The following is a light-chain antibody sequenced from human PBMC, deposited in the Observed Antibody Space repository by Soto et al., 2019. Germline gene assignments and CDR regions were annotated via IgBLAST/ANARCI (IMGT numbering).Light chain of an antibody. CDR3: MQALQTPWT. V-gene: IGKV2-28*01. CDR1: QSLLSSNGYNY. CDR2: LGS. Sequence: DIVMTQSPLSLPVTPGEPASISCRSSQSLLSSNGYNYLDWYLQKPGQSPQLLIYLGSNRASGVPDRFSGSGSGTDFTLTISRVEAEDFGVYYCMQALQTPWTFGQGTQVEVK. J-gene: IGKJ1*01.